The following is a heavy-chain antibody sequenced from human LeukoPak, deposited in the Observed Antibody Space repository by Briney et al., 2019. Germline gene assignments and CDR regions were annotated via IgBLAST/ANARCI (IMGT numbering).Heavy chain of an antibody. Sequence: GASVKVSCKASGYAFTGYYMHWVRQAPGQGLEWMGWINPNSGGTNYAQKFQGRVTMTRDTSISTAYMELSRLRSDDTAVYYCARDRGIAVAGTSEDYWGQGTLVTVS. D-gene: IGHD6-19*01. CDR3: ARDRGIAVAGTSEDY. V-gene: IGHV1-2*02. CDR1: GYAFTGYY. CDR2: INPNSGGT. J-gene: IGHJ4*02.